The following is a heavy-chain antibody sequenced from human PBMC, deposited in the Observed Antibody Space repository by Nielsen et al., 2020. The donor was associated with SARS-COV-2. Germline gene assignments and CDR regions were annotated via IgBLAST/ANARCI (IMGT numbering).Heavy chain of an antibody. J-gene: IGHJ6*02. V-gene: IGHV4-61*01. Sequence: SETLSLTCTVSGGSVSSGSYYWSWIRQPPGKGLEWIGYIYYSGSTNYNPSLKSRVTISVDTSKNQFSLKLSSVTAADTAVYYCARSPLLTQPPIYYYYYGMDVWGQGTTVTVSS. CDR3: ARSPLLTQPPIYYYYYGMDV. D-gene: IGHD3-9*01. CDR2: IYYSGST. CDR1: GGSVSSGSYY.